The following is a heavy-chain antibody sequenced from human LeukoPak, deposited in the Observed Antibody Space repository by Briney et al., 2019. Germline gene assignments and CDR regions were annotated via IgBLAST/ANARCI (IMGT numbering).Heavy chain of an antibody. Sequence: PSETLSLTCAVYGGSFSGYYWSWIRQPPGKGLEWIGEINHSGSTNYNPSLKSRVTISVDTSKNQFSLKLSSVTAADTAVYHCASVVPAAPYFDYWGQGTLVTVSS. CDR1: GGSFSGYY. V-gene: IGHV4-34*01. J-gene: IGHJ4*02. D-gene: IGHD2-2*01. CDR3: ASVVPAAPYFDY. CDR2: INHSGST.